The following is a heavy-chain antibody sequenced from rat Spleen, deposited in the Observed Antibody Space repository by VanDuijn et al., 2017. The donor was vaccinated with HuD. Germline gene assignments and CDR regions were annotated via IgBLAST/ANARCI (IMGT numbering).Heavy chain of an antibody. V-gene: IGHV5-25*01. Sequence: EVQLVESGGGLVQPGRSLKLSCTASGFTLSDYYMAWVRQAPKKGLEWVASISPSGGFTYYRDSVKGRFTVSRDNAKNTLYLQLNSLKSEDTAIYYCARYGALDYWGQGVMVTVSS. D-gene: IGHD1-7*01. CDR2: ISPSGGFT. CDR1: GFTLSDYY. CDR3: ARYGALDY. J-gene: IGHJ2*01.